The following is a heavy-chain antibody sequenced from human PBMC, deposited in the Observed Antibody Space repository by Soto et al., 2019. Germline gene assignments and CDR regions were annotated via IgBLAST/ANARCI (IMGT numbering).Heavy chain of an antibody. CDR2: ISGSGGST. J-gene: IGHJ4*02. D-gene: IGHD3-22*01. CDR3: ARGGQYYYDSSGYYAY. CDR1: GFTFSSYT. V-gene: IGHV3-23*01. Sequence: GGSLRLSCAASGFTFSSYTMSWVRQAPGKGLEWVSAISGSGGSTYYADSVKGRFTISRDNSKNTLYLQMNSLRAEDTAVYYCARGGQYYYDSSGYYAYWGEGALVTVSS.